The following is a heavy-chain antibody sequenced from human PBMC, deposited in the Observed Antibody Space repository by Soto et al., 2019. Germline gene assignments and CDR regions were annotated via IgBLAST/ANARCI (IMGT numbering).Heavy chain of an antibody. Sequence: QLQLQESGSGLMKPSQTLSLTCAVSGGSISSGGYSWSWIRQPPGKGLEWIGYIYHSGSTYYNPSLKSRVTISVDRSKNQFSLKLSSVTAADTAVYYCARINLDYGDYVEYYFDYWGQGTLVTVSS. CDR1: GGSISSGGYS. CDR2: IYHSGST. J-gene: IGHJ4*02. CDR3: ARINLDYGDYVEYYFDY. D-gene: IGHD4-17*01. V-gene: IGHV4-30-2*01.